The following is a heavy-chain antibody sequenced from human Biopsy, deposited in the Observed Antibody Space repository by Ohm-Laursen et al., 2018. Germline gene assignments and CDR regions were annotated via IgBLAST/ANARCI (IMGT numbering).Heavy chain of an antibody. CDR1: GFDFRNYD. J-gene: IGHJ4*02. D-gene: IGHD4-17*01. Sequence: SLRLSCAASGFDFRNYDLTWIRQAPGKGLGWVASLAFSSGRTYYADSVKGRFTISRDDSQNTLYLQMDSLRVADTAVYHCAKYQLPATATSILDYWGQGALVTVSS. CDR3: AKYQLPATATSILDY. V-gene: IGHV3-23*01. CDR2: LAFSSGRT.